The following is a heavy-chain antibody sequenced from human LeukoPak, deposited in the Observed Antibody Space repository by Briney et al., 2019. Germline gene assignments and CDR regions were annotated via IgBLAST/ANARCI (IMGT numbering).Heavy chain of an antibody. Sequence: GGSLRLSCAASGFTFDDYAMHWVRQAPGKGLEWVSLISEDGGSTYYADSVKGRFTISRDNSKNSLYLQMNSLRTEDTALYYCAKDRTNYGGNSGKWFDPWGQGTLVTVSS. D-gene: IGHD4-23*01. J-gene: IGHJ5*02. CDR1: GFTFDDYA. CDR3: AKDRTNYGGNSGKWFDP. CDR2: ISEDGGST. V-gene: IGHV3-43*02.